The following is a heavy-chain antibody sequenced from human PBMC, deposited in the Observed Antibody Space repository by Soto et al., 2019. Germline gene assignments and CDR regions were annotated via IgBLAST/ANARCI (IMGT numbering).Heavy chain of an antibody. J-gene: IGHJ3*02. D-gene: IGHD3-3*01. CDR2: INSDGSST. CDR3: ARASYYDFWSGYYDAFDI. Sequence: GGSLRLSCAASGFTFSSYWMHWVRQAPGKGLVWVSRINSDGSSTSYADSVKGRFTISRDNAKNTLYLQMNSLRAEDTAVYYCARASYYDFWSGYYDAFDIWGQGTMVTVSS. CDR1: GFTFSSYW. V-gene: IGHV3-74*01.